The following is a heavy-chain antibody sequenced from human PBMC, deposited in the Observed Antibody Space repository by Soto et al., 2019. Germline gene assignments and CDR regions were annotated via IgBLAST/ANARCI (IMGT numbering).Heavy chain of an antibody. V-gene: IGHV4-59*01. CDR3: ARDRRDGYKRYIEF. D-gene: IGHD5-12*01. CDR2: ISFGGAT. CDR1: GVSITSYF. Sequence: KPSETLSLTCTVSGVSITSYFWSWIRQTLGKGLDWIGSISFGGATYSNPSLKGRAALSVDTSENHLSLTLNSVTSADTAVYFCARDRRDGYKRYIEFWGQANPVTGS. J-gene: IGHJ4*02.